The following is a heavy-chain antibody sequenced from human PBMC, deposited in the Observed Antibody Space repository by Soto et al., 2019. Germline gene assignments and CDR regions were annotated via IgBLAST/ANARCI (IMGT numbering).Heavy chain of an antibody. D-gene: IGHD6-6*01. V-gene: IGHV3-21*01. CDR3: ASPEYSSSSGLKY. CDR2: ISSSSSYI. J-gene: IGHJ4*02. Sequence: EVQLVESGGGLVKPGGSLRLSCAASGFTCSSYSMNWVRQAPGKGLEWVSSISSSSSYIYYEDSVKGRFTISRDNAKNSLYLQRNSLRAEDTAVYYCASPEYSSSSGLKYWGQGTMVTVSS. CDR1: GFTCSSYS.